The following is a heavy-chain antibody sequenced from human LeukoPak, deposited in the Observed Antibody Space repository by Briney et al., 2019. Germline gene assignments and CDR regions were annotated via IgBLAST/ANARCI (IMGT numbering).Heavy chain of an antibody. CDR3: ARRRSSGWFRSVYFDY. J-gene: IGHJ4*02. CDR2: INHSGST. Sequence: SETLSLTCAVYGGSFSGYYWSWIRQPPGKGLEWIGEINHSGSTNYNPSLKSRVTISVDTSKNQFSLKLSSVTAADTAVYYCARRRSSGWFRSVYFDYWGQGTLVTVSS. CDR1: GGSFSGYY. D-gene: IGHD6-19*01. V-gene: IGHV4-34*01.